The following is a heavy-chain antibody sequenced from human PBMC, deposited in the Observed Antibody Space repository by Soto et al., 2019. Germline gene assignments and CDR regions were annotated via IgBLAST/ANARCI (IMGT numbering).Heavy chain of an antibody. CDR1: GFSLSTSGVG. CDR3: AHRQRTVYFDY. D-gene: IGHD4-17*01. Sequence: QITLKESGPTLVKPTQTLTLTCTFSGFSLSTSGVGVGWIRQPPGKALEWLALIYWDDDKSYSPSLKSRLTITEDPSKNQVVLTMTNMDPVDTATYYCAHRQRTVYFDYWGQGTLVTVSS. J-gene: IGHJ4*02. CDR2: IYWDDDK. V-gene: IGHV2-5*02.